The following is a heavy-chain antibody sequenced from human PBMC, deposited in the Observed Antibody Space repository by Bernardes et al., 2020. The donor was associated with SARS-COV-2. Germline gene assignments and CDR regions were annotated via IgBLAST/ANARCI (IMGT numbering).Heavy chain of an antibody. Sequence: GWSLRLSCAASGFTFSSFALNWVRQAPGLGLEWVSSISDSGGRAYFADSVKGRFTVSRDNSKSTLYLQMNSLRAADTALYYCAKAMDCGGDCHFGRGDDYYYGMDVWGQGTTVTVS. V-gene: IGHV3-23*01. CDR2: ISDSGGRA. J-gene: IGHJ6*02. D-gene: IGHD2-21*01. CDR1: GFTFSSFA. CDR3: AKAMDCGGDCHFGRGDDYYYGMDV.